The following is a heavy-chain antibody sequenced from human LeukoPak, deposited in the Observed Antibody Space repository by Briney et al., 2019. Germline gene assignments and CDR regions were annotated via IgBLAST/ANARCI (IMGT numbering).Heavy chain of an antibody. D-gene: IGHD3-22*01. J-gene: IGHJ4*02. CDR2: IYTSGST. V-gene: IGHV4-4*07. CDR1: GGSISRYY. CDR3: ASTSGTYYYDSSAVLVFDY. Sequence: SETLSLTCTVPGGSISRYYWSWIRQPAGKGLEWIGRIYTSGSTNYNPSLKSRVTMSVDTSKNQFSLKLSSVTAAETAVYYCASTSGTYYYDSSAVLVFDYWGQGTLVTVSS.